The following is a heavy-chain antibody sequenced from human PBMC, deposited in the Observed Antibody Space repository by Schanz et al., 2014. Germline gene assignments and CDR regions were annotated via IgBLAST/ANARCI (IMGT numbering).Heavy chain of an antibody. CDR1: GFGFSSYS. CDR3: ARGGPAYYFDD. J-gene: IGHJ4*02. V-gene: IGHV3-48*01. Sequence: EVQLVESGGGLIQPGGSLRLSCAASGFGFSSYSMNWVRQAPGKGLEWVSYVSRSTPDIYYADSVKGRFTISRDNSKNTVYIQMNSLRAEDTAVYYCARGGPAYYFDDWGQGTLVTVSS. CDR2: VSRSTPDI.